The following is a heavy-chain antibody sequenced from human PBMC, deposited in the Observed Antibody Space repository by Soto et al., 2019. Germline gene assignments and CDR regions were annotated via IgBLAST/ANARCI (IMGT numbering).Heavy chain of an antibody. Sequence: SETLSLTCTVSGGSISSSSYYWGWIRQPPGKRLEWIGSIFYSGSTYYNPTLKSRDTISVDTSKKQITLKLSSVTAADTAVYYCARHLTYCSAGSCYSDFPYYGMDVWGQGTTVT. CDR2: IFYSGST. V-gene: IGHV4-39*01. D-gene: IGHD2-15*01. CDR3: ARHLTYCSAGSCYSDFPYYGMDV. CDR1: GGSISSSSYY. J-gene: IGHJ6*02.